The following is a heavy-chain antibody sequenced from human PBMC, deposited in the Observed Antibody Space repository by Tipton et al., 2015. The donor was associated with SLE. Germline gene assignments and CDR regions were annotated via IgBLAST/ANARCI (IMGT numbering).Heavy chain of an antibody. J-gene: IGHJ4*02. V-gene: IGHV3-15*01. CDR1: GFTFSNAW. Sequence: SLRLSCAASGFTFSNAWMSWVRQAPGKGLEWVGRITSKTDGGTTDYSAPVKGRFTISRDDSKNTLYLQMNSLKTEDTAVYYCTPTIFGVAYFDYWGQGTLVTVSS. CDR3: TPTIFGVAYFDY. CDR2: ITSKTDGGTT. D-gene: IGHD3-3*01.